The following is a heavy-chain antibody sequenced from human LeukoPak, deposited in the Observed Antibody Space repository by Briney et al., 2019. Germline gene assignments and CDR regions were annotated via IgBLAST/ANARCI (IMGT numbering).Heavy chain of an antibody. J-gene: IGHJ4*02. CDR3: ARSAAAGRIVATFAY. CDR1: GFTFSSHW. V-gene: IGHV3-74*03. D-gene: IGHD5-12*01. CDR2: INSDGSST. Sequence: GGSLRLSCEASGFTFSSHWMHWVRQAPGKGLVWVSRINSDGSSTTYADSVKGRFTISQDNSKNTLYLHMNSLRADDTAVYYCARSAAAGRIVATFAYWGQGTLVTVSS.